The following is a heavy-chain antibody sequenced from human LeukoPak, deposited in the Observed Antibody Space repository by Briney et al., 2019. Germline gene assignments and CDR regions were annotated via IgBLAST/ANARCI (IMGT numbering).Heavy chain of an antibody. J-gene: IGHJ4*02. CDR1: GGSFSDYY. CDR3: ARVAGGNSGIDY. D-gene: IGHD4-23*01. CDR2: INHSGST. Sequence: PSETLSLTCAVYGGSFSDYYWSWIRQPPGKGLEWIGEINHSGSTNYNPSLKSRVTISVDTSKNQFSLKLSSVTAADTAVYYCARVAGGNSGIDYWGQGTLVTVSS. V-gene: IGHV4-34*01.